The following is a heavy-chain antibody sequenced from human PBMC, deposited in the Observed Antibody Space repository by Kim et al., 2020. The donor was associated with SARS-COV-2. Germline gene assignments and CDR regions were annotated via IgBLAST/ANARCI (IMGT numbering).Heavy chain of an antibody. J-gene: IGHJ4*02. V-gene: IGHV4-34*01. CDR1: GGSFSGYY. D-gene: IGHD6-6*01. CDR3: ARGRAVFPEYSSSQTRGDFDY. Sequence: SETLSLTCAVYGGSFSGYYWSWIRQPPGKGLEWIGEINHSGSTNYNPSLKSRVTISVDTSKNQFSLKLSSVTAADTAVYYCARGRAVFPEYSSSQTRGDFDYWGQGTLVTVSS. CDR2: INHSGST.